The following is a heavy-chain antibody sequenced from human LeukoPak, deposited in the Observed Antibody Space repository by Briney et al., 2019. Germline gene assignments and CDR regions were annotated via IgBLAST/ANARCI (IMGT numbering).Heavy chain of an antibody. CDR2: IYYSGST. CDR1: GGSFSGYS. J-gene: IGHJ5*02. D-gene: IGHD1-26*01. Sequence: ASETLSLTCAVYGGSFSGYSWSWIRQPPGKGLEWIGSIYYSGSTYYNTSLKSRVTISVDTSKNQFSLKLSSVTAADTAVYYCARGRSGSYRRWFDPWGQGTLVTVSS. CDR3: ARGRSGSYRRWFDP. V-gene: IGHV4-34*01.